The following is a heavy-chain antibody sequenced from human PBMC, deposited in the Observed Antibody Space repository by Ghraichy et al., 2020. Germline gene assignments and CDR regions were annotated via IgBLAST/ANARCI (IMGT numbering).Heavy chain of an antibody. CDR1: GGSINAFY. CDR3: ARGQDYDAVAGPFYHYYYMDV. CDR2: FYYSGST. J-gene: IGHJ6*03. V-gene: IGHV4-59*01. D-gene: IGHD6-19*01. Sequence: SQTLSLTCTVSGGSINAFYWTWIRQTPEKGLEWIAYFYYSGSTNYNPSLQSRVSISMDKSKNQFSLRLRSVTAADTAVYYCARGQDYDAVAGPFYHYYYMDVWGRGTAVTVSS.